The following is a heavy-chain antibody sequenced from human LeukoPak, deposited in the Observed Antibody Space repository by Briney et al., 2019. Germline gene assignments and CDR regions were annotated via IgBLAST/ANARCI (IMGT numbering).Heavy chain of an antibody. D-gene: IGHD6-13*01. CDR2: ISSSSSYI. CDR1: GFTFSSYS. CDR3: ARVSGYSGSWVFDY. Sequence: PGGCLRLSCAASGFTFSSYSMNWVRQAPGKGLEWVSSISSSSSYIYYADSVKGRFTISRDNAKNSLYLQMNSLRVADTAVYYCARVSGYSGSWVFDYSGQGTLVTVSS. V-gene: IGHV3-21*01. J-gene: IGHJ4*02.